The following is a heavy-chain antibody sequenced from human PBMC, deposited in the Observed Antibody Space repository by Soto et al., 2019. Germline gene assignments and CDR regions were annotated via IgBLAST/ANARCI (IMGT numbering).Heavy chain of an antibody. D-gene: IGHD6-13*01. CDR2: IYYSGST. CDR1: GGSISSSY. CDR3: ARDRGEYTSSWFWYFSH. J-gene: IGHJ2*01. V-gene: IGHV4-59*12. Sequence: PSETLSLTCTVSGGSISSSYWTWIRQPPGKGLEWIGYIYYSGSTDYNPSLKGRVTISVDTPKNQFSLKLRSVTAADTAMYYCARDRGEYTSSWFWYFSHWGHGTLVTVSS.